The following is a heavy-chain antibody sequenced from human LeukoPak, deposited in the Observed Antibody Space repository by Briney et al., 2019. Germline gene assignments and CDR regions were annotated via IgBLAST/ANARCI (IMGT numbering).Heavy chain of an antibody. V-gene: IGHV3-23*01. D-gene: IGHD3-3*01. CDR1: GFPFDHYA. CDR3: AKSFFGVGISPLLPFDS. CDR2: ISGSGSST. J-gene: IGHJ4*02. Sequence: GVSLRLFCAASGFPFDHYAMLWARQARGKGLEGVSSISGSGSSTDYADSVKGRFTISRDNYKNTVYLQMNSLRDEDTATFYCAKSFFGVGISPLLPFDSWGQGTLVTVSS.